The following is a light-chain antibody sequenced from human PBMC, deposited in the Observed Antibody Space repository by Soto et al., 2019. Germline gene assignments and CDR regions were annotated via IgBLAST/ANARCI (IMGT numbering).Light chain of an antibody. CDR1: QSISSW. CDR2: KSS. J-gene: IGKJ1*01. V-gene: IGKV1-5*03. CDR3: QQYNSYS. Sequence: DIQMTQSPSTLSASVGDRVTITCRASQSISSWLAWCQQEPGKAPKLLIYKSSSLDSGVPSRFSGSGSGTEFTLTISSLQPDDFATYYCQQYNSYSFGQGTKVEIK.